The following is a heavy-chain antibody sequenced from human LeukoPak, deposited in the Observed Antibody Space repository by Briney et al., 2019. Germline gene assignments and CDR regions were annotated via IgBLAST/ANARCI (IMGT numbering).Heavy chain of an antibody. CDR1: GFTFSSYS. J-gene: IGHJ4*02. CDR3: ARDGYGSGSYFHPPPDY. V-gene: IGHV3-21*01. Sequence: GGSLRLSCAASGFTFSSYSMNWVRQAPGKGLEWVSSISSSSSYIYYADSVKGRFTISRDNAKNSLYLQMNSLRAEDTAVYYCARDGYGSGSYFHPPPDYWGQGTLVTVSS. D-gene: IGHD3-10*01. CDR2: ISSSSSYI.